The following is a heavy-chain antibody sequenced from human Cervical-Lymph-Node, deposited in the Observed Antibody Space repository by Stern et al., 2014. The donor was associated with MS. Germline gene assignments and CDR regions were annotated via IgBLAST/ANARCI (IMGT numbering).Heavy chain of an antibody. CDR1: GYSFTAYY. CDR2: IDPNSGGT. Sequence: VQLVESGAEVKKPGASVKVSCKASGYSFTAYYMHWVRQATGQGLEWMGWIDPNSGGTKSAQNFQGRVTMTRDTSISTFYMELSGLTSDDTAVFYCARERHSMDVWGQGTTVTVSS. J-gene: IGHJ6*02. V-gene: IGHV1-2*02. CDR3: ARERHSMDV.